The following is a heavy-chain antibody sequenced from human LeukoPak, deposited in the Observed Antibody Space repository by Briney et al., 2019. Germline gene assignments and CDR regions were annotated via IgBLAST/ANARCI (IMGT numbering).Heavy chain of an antibody. V-gene: IGHV3-48*03. CDR1: GFTFSSYE. J-gene: IGHJ4*02. D-gene: IGHD5-18*01. CDR2: ISSSGSTM. Sequence: GGSLRLSCAASGFTFSSYEMNWVRQAPGKGLEWVSYISSSGSTMYYADSVKGRFTISRDNAKNSLFLQMNSLRAEDTAIYYCARARRDTDMAYFDYWGQGALVTVSS. CDR3: ARARRDTDMAYFDY.